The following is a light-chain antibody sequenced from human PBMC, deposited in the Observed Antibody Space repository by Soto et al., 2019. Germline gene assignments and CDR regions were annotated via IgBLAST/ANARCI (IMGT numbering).Light chain of an antibody. CDR2: GAS. CDR3: QYYSSSLAIT. V-gene: IGKV3-20*01. Sequence: EIVLTQSPGILSLSPGERATLSCRASQSVRSTYLAWYQQKPGQAPRLLIHGASSRATGIPDRFSGSGSGTDFTLTISRLEPEDFAVYYCQYYSSSLAITVGQGKRLDIK. CDR1: QSVRSTY. J-gene: IGKJ5*01.